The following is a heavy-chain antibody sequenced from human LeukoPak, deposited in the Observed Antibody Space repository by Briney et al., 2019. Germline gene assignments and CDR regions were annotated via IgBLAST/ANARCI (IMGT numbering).Heavy chain of an antibody. J-gene: IGHJ4*02. CDR2: INPNSGDT. CDR1: GYTFTGYY. Sequence: TSVKVSCKASGYTFTGYYIYWVRQAPGQGLEWMGWINPNSGDTDYTQKFQGRVTMTRDTSISTGYMELSRLRSDDTAVYYCARDYSRYFDFWGQGTLVTVSS. CDR3: ARDYSRYFDF. V-gene: IGHV1-2*02. D-gene: IGHD4-11*01.